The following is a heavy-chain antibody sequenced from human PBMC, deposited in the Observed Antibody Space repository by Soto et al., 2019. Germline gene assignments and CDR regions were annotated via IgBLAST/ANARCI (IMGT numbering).Heavy chain of an antibody. CDR2: IYYSGST. Sequence: QVQLQESGPGLVKPSQTLSLTCTVSGGSISSGGYYWSWIRQHPGKGLEWIGYIYYSGSTYYNPSLKSRFTISVDTSKNLFPLKLSSVTAADTAVYYCARELSGYSIVVVPAARVWFDPWGQGTLITVSS. CDR3: ARELSGYSIVVVPAARVWFDP. CDR1: GGSISSGGYY. D-gene: IGHD2-2*01. V-gene: IGHV4-31*03. J-gene: IGHJ5*02.